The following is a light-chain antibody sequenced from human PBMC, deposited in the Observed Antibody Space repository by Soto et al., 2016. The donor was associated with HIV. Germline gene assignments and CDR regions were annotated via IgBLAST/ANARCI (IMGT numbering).Light chain of an antibody. CDR3: QQSYITPRT. V-gene: IGKV1-39*01. Sequence: DIQMTQSPFSLSASVGDRVTITCRASQGIGRFLNWYQQIAGKAPNLLIYDASTLQSGVPSRFSGSGSGTDFTLIISSLQPEDFATYYCQQSYITPRTFGQGTKVEIK. J-gene: IGKJ1*01. CDR1: QGIGRF. CDR2: DAS.